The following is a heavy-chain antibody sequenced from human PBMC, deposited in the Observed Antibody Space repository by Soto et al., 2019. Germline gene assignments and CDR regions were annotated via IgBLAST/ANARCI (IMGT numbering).Heavy chain of an antibody. D-gene: IGHD2-15*01. CDR2: ISYDGSNK. J-gene: IGHJ6*02. V-gene: IGHV3-30-3*01. Sequence: GGSLRLSCAASGFTFSSYAMHWVRQAPGKGLEWVAVISYDGSNKYYADSVKGRFTISRDNSKNTLYLQMSSLRAEDTAVYYCARDLGYCSGGSCYSYYYYYGMDVWGQGTTVTVSS. CDR1: GFTFSSYA. CDR3: ARDLGYCSGGSCYSYYYYYGMDV.